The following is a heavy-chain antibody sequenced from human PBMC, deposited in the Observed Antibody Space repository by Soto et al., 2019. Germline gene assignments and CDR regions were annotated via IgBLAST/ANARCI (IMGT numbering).Heavy chain of an antibody. CDR1: GFAVSTNY. CDR2: IYSGDST. D-gene: IGHD4-17*01. J-gene: IGHJ6*02. Sequence: PGGSLRLSGAASGFAVSTNYMSWVPQTPGKGLDWVSGIYSGDSTYYADSLRGRFTISTENSKNTLYLQMKSLISPATAASYYARDPTATSNGMDVWGQVTTVTASS. V-gene: IGHV3-53*01. CDR3: ARDPTATSNGMDV.